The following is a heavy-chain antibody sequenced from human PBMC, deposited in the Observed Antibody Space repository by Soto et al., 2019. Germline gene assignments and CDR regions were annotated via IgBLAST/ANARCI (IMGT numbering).Heavy chain of an antibody. CDR2: IYYSGST. V-gene: IGHV4-39*01. CDR1: GGSIGSSSYY. Sequence: SETLSLTCTVSGGSIGSSSYYWGWIRQPPGKGLEWIGSIYYSGSTYYNPSLKSRVTISVDTSKNQFSLKLSSVTAADTAVYYCARGGGYSSSWLYYYYYGMDVWGQGTTVTVSS. D-gene: IGHD6-13*01. J-gene: IGHJ6*02. CDR3: ARGGGYSSSWLYYYYYGMDV.